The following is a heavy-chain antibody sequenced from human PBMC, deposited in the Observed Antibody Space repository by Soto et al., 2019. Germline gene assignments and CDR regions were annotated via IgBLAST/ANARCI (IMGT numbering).Heavy chain of an antibody. CDR3: TRDLPRDCGP. CDR1: GFTFSDYW. J-gene: IGHJ5*02. D-gene: IGHD2-21*01. Sequence: EVHLVESGGALVQPGGSLRLSCAASGFTFSDYWMTWVRQTPGKGLEGVANMNPDGSEQYYLDSVQGRFTISRDNAKYSLYMQMRHLRGGHAAVCYCTRDLPRDCGPWGQGSEVCVCS. CDR2: MNPDGSEQ. V-gene: IGHV3-7*04.